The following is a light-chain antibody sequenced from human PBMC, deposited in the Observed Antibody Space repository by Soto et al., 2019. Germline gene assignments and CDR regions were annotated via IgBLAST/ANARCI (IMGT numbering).Light chain of an antibody. CDR2: TDN. V-gene: IGLV1-44*01. CDR1: TSNIRSNA. CDR3: ASWDDSLKAWV. J-gene: IGLJ3*02. Sequence: QPVLTQPPSASGTPGQRVTISCSGSTSNIRSNAVNWYQRLPGTAPKVLIYTDNQRPSGVPDRFSGSRSGASASLAISGLQSEDEADYYCASWDDSLKAWVFGGGTKVTVL.